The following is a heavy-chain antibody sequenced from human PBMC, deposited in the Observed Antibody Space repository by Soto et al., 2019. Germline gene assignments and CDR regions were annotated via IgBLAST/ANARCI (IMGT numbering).Heavy chain of an antibody. CDR3: ARDTGRASADL. V-gene: IGHV3-48*03. J-gene: IGHJ5*02. D-gene: IGHD6-13*01. Sequence: GGSLRLSCVGSGFTFSYYEMNWVRQAPGKGLERVAFISHTDRLTHYPDSVRGRFTISRDNAKNSLYLHMTSLRVEDTAVYYCARDTGRASADLWGQGTLVTVSS. CDR2: ISHTDRLT. CDR1: GFTFSYYE.